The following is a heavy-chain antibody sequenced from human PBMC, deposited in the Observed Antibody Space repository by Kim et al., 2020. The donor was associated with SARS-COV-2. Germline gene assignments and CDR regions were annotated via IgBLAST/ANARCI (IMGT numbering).Heavy chain of an antibody. D-gene: IGHD3-10*01. V-gene: IGHV5-51*01. Sequence: YSPSFQGQVTISDDKSISTAYLQWSSLKASDTAMYYCARRGSGSSPFDYWGQGTLVTVSS. CDR3: ARRGSGSSPFDY. J-gene: IGHJ4*02.